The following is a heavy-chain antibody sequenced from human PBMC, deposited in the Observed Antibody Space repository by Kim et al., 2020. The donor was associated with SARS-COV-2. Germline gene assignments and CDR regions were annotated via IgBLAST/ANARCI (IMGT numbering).Heavy chain of an antibody. V-gene: IGHV4-59*13. CDR2: IYYSGST. Sequence: SETLSLTCTVSGGSISSYYWSWIRQPPGKGLEWIGDIYYSGSTNYNPSLKSRVTISVDTSKNQFSLKLSSVTAADTAVYYCARGYRNSYFDYWGQGTLVTVSS. D-gene: IGHD4-4*01. CDR1: GGSISSYY. CDR3: ARGYRNSYFDY. J-gene: IGHJ4*02.